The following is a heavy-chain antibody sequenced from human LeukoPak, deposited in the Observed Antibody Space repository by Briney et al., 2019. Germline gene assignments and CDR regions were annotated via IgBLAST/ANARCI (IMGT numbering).Heavy chain of an antibody. CDR1: GFTFSSYA. CDR2: ISGSGGST. Sequence: PGGSLRLSCAASGFTFSSYAMSWVRQAPGKGLEWVSAISGSGGSTYYADSVKGRFTISRDNSKNTLYLQMNSLRAEDTAGYYCAKVGGGSSHYHYYMDVWGKRTTVTVPS. J-gene: IGHJ6*03. CDR3: AKVGGGSSHYHYYMDV. V-gene: IGHV3-23*01. D-gene: IGHD1-26*01.